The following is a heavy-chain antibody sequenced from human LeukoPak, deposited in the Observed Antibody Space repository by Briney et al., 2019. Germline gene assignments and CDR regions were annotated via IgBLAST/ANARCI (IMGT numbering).Heavy chain of an antibody. D-gene: IGHD2-21*02. CDR1: SGSISSSNW. CDR3: ARDDFLXSYGMDV. V-gene: IGHV4-4*02. Sequence: PSGTLSLTCAVSSGSISSSNWWSWVRQPPGKGLEWIGEINHSGNTHYNPSLKSRVTISVDRSDNQFSLKLSSVTAADTAVYYCARDDFLXSYGMDVWGXGTXVXVSS. CDR2: INHSGNT. J-gene: IGHJ6*02.